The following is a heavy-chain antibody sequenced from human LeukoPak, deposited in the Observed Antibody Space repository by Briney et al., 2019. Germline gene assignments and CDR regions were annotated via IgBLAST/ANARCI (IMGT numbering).Heavy chain of an antibody. J-gene: IGHJ4*02. CDR3: TRQSGTVTPIDY. CDR1: SGSLSGHS. Sequence: SETLSLTCAVSSGSLSGHSWSWIRQPPGKGLEWVGEISHSGITNYNASLKSRVTISLNKSEIQFSLMLSSVTAADTAVYYCTRQSGTVTPIDYWSQGTLVTVSS. CDR2: ISHSGIT. V-gene: IGHV4-34*01. D-gene: IGHD4-17*01.